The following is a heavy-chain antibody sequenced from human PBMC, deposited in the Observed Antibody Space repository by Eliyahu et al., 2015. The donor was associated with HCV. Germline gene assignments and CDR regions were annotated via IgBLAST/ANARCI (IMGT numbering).Heavy chain of an antibody. D-gene: IGHD6-19*01. Sequence: QVHLVQSGAEVRKPGASVRFSCKXSASAFSDYYVXWVRLAPGQGLQWMGWISPDSGDTNYAQTFQDRVTMTRDTSISTVYLEFNSLRYDDTAVYYCATDLIAVANPDVQWGQGTLVTVSS. CDR1: ASAFSDYY. CDR2: ISPDSGDT. V-gene: IGHV1-2*02. CDR3: ATDLIAVANPDVQ. J-gene: IGHJ4*01.